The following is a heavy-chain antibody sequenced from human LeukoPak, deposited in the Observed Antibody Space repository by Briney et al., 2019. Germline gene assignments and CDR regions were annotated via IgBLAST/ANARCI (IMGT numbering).Heavy chain of an antibody. D-gene: IGHD3-9*01. CDR2: ISGSGGST. V-gene: IGHV3-23*01. CDR1: GFTFSSYA. J-gene: IGHJ4*02. Sequence: GGSLRLSCVASGFTFSSYAMSWVRQAPGKGLEWVSVISGSGGSTYYADSVNGRFTISRDNSKNTLYLQMNSLRAEGTAVFYCATTIFSFDYWGQGTLVTVSS. CDR3: ATTIFSFDY.